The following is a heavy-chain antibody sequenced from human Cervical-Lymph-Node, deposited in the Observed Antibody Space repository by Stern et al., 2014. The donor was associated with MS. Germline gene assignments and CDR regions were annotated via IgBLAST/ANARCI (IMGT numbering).Heavy chain of an antibody. J-gene: IGHJ3*01. V-gene: IGHV3-48*02. CDR3: ARGFLHNSFDL. CDR2: INSEGDTL. D-gene: IGHD5-24*01. Sequence: EEHLVESGGGLVKPGGSLRLTCAGSGFVFRRYSMDWVRQAPGKGLEWLSFINSEGDTLYYADSVRGRFTISRDDDKNSIFLQMTNLRDEDAAVYYCARGFLHNSFDLWGLGTVVTVSS. CDR1: GFVFRRYS.